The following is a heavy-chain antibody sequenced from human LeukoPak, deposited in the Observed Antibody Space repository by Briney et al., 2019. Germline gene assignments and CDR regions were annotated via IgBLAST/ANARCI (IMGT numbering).Heavy chain of an antibody. CDR3: ARAIGADWFDP. Sequence: SETLSLTCTVSGGSISSYYWSWIRQPPGKGLEWIGYIYYSGSTNYNPPLKSRVTISVDTSKNQFSLKLSSVTAADTAVYYCARAIGADWFDPWGQGTLVTVSS. V-gene: IGHV4-59*01. CDR2: IYYSGST. CDR1: GGSISSYY. D-gene: IGHD5-12*01. J-gene: IGHJ5*02.